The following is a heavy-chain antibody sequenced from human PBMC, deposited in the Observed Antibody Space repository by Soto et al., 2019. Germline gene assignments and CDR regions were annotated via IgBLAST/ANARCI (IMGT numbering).Heavy chain of an antibody. CDR2: ISGGGGST. Sequence: GGSLRLSCAASGFTFSSYAMSWVRQAPGKGLEWVSAISGGGGSTYYADPVKGRFTISRDNSKNTLYLQMNSLRAEDTAVYYCAKKKGKRGYDLGFDYWGQGTLVTVSS. J-gene: IGHJ4*02. D-gene: IGHD5-12*01. V-gene: IGHV3-23*01. CDR1: GFTFSSYA. CDR3: AKKKGKRGYDLGFDY.